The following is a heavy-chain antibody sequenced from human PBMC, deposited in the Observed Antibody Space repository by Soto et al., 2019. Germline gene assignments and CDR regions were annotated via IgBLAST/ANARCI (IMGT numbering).Heavy chain of an antibody. CDR1: GFTVSSFY. Sequence: EVQLVESGGGLVQPGGSLRLSCAASGFTVSSFYMTWVRQAPGKGLQWVAVISSGGSTYYADSVKGRFTISRDNSKNTLYLEMNSLRAADTAVYYCARDTFGGAYDFLQGGQGTLVTVSS. CDR3: ARDTFGGAYDFLQ. J-gene: IGHJ4*02. CDR2: ISSGGST. D-gene: IGHD3-3*01. V-gene: IGHV3-66*01.